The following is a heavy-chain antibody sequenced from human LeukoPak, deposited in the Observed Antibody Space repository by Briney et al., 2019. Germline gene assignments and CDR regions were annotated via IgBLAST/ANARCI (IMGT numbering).Heavy chain of an antibody. CDR3: ARLKGYYDSSGSLFDY. V-gene: IGHV5-51*01. CDR2: LYPGDSDT. J-gene: IGHJ4*02. D-gene: IGHD3-22*01. CDR1: GYIFTSYW. Sequence: PGESLKICCKGSGYIFTSYWIGWVRQVPGKGLWWMGILYPGDSDTRYSPSFQGQVTISADKSISTAYLQWSSLKASDTAMYYCARLKGYYDSSGSLFDYWGQGTLVTVSS.